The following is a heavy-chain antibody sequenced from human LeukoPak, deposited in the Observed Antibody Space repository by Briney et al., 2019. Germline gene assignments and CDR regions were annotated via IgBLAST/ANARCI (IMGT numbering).Heavy chain of an antibody. CDR1: GYTFTSYG. V-gene: IGHV1-18*01. CDR2: ISGYNGNT. Sequence: GASVNVSCKASGYTFTSYGISWVRQAPGQGLEWMGWISGYNGNTNYAQKLQGRVTMTTDTSTSTAYMQLRSLRSDDTAFYYCARRTYSSSSSLFDYWGQGTLVTVSS. D-gene: IGHD6-6*01. CDR3: ARRTYSSSSSLFDY. J-gene: IGHJ4*02.